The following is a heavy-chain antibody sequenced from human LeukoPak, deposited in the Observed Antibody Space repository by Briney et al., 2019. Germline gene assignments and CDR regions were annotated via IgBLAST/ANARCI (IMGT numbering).Heavy chain of an antibody. V-gene: IGHV3-11*04. Sequence: PGGSLRLSCAASGFTFSDYYMSWFRQAPGKGLEWVSYISDSGSTIYYADSVKGRFTISRDNAKNSLYLQMNSLRAEDTAVYYCARDYGGSSPFDYWGQGTLVTVSS. D-gene: IGHD4-23*01. CDR1: GFTFSDYY. CDR3: ARDYGGSSPFDY. CDR2: ISDSGSTI. J-gene: IGHJ4*02.